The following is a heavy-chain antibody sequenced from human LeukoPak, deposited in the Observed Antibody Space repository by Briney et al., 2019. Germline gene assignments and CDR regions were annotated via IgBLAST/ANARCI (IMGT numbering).Heavy chain of an antibody. V-gene: IGHV3-30*03. CDR2: ISYDGSNK. J-gene: IGHJ4*02. CDR1: GFTFSSYG. D-gene: IGHD6-13*01. CDR3: ASGYSSSWAFDY. Sequence: GGSLRLSCAASGFTFSSYGMHWVRQAPGKGLEWVAVISYDGSNKYYADSVKGRFTISRDNSKNTLYLQMNSLRAEDTAVYYCASGYSSSWAFDYWDQGTLVTVSS.